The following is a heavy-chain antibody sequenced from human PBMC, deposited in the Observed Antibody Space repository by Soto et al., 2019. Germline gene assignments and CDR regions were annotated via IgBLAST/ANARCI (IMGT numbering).Heavy chain of an antibody. CDR1: GYTFATST. CDR2: IKAYSGNT. D-gene: IGHD4-17*01. Sequence: QLQLVQSGPEAKKPGASVKVSCKASGYTFATSTISWLRQAPGQGPEWMGGIKAYSGNTNYAQKLQGRLTMTTDTSTSTAYMELRSLTTDDTAIYYCAIADYGDDDYWGQGTLVTFSS. V-gene: IGHV1-18*01. CDR3: AIADYGDDDY. J-gene: IGHJ4*02.